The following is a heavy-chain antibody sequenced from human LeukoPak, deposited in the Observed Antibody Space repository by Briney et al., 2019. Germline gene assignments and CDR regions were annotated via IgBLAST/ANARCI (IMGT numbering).Heavy chain of an antibody. Sequence: SVKVSCKASGGTFSSYAISWVRQAPGQGLEWMGGIIPIFGTANYAQKFQGRFTITADKSTSTAYMELSSLRSEDTVVYYCARLKRDGGYCSGGSCYSGYYYGMDVWGKGTTVTVSS. J-gene: IGHJ6*04. CDR3: ARLKRDGGYCSGGSCYSGYYYGMDV. CDR2: IIPIFGTA. CDR1: GGTFSSYA. D-gene: IGHD2-15*01. V-gene: IGHV1-69*06.